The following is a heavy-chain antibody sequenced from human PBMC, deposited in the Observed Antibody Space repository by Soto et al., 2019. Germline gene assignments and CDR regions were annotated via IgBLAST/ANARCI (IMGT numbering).Heavy chain of an antibody. V-gene: IGHV4-34*01. J-gene: IGHJ4*02. CDR3: ARGVRGSSYNFDY. D-gene: IGHD6-6*01. CDR1: GGSCSGYY. Sequence: TSETLSLTCAVYGGSCSGYYWSWIRQPPGKGLEWIGKINHSGSTNYNPSLKSRVTISVDTSKNQFSLKLSSVTAADTAVYYCARGVRGSSYNFDYWGQGTLVTVSS. CDR2: INHSGST.